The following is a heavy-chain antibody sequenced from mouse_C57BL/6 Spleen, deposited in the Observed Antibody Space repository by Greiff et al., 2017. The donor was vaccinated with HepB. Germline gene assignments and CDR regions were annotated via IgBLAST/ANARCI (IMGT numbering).Heavy chain of an antibody. Sequence: DVQLQESGPGLVKPSQSLSLTCSVTGYSITSGYYWNWIRQFPGNKLEWMGYISYDGSNNYNPSLKNRISITRDTSKNQFFLKLNSVTTEDTATYYCARGFLYWGQGTLVTVSA. V-gene: IGHV3-6*01. J-gene: IGHJ3*01. CDR2: ISYDGSN. CDR3: ARGFLY. CDR1: GYSITSGYY.